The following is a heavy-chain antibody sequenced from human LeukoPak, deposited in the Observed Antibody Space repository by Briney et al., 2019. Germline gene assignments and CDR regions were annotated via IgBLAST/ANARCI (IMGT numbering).Heavy chain of an antibody. V-gene: IGHV3-23*01. CDR2: ISGSGGST. J-gene: IGHJ4*02. CDR3: AKDRLHILSRNYYDSSGSNFDY. CDR1: GFTFSSYA. D-gene: IGHD3-22*01. Sequence: GGSLRLSCAASGFTFSSYAMSWVRQAPGKGLEWVSAISGSGGSTYYADSVKGRFTISRDNSKNTLYLQMNSLRAEDTAVYYCAKDRLHILSRNYYDSSGSNFDYWGQGTLVTVSS.